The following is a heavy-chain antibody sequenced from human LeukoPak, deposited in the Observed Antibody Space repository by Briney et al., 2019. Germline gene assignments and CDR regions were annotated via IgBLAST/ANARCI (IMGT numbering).Heavy chain of an antibody. J-gene: IGHJ4*02. CDR1: GGSISSGGYY. Sequence: SQTLSLTCTVSGGSISSGGYYWSWIRQPPGKGLEWIGSIYYSGSTYHNPSLKSRVTISVDTSKNQFSLKLSSVTAADTAVYYCAREVVAANPLDYWGQGTLVTVSS. D-gene: IGHD2-15*01. V-gene: IGHV4-39*07. CDR3: AREVVAANPLDY. CDR2: IYYSGST.